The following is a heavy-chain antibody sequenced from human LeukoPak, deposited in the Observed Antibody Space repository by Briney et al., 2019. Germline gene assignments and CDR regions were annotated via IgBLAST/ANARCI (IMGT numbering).Heavy chain of an antibody. CDR3: IRIRTGEHQYGMDV. D-gene: IGHD7-27*01. CDR2: IDTVGNT. V-gene: IGHV3-13*01. Sequence: PGGSLRLSCAASGFTFSPYDMHWVRQATGKGLEWVSAIDTVGNTYYAGSVKGRFTISRENAWNSLYLQMDSLRDGDTAVYYCIRIRTGEHQYGMDVWGQGTTVTVSS. J-gene: IGHJ6*02. CDR1: GFTFSPYD.